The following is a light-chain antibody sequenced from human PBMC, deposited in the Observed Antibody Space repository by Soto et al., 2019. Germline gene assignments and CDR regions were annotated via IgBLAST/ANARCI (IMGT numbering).Light chain of an antibody. CDR2: EVS. V-gene: IGLV2-14*01. CDR1: SSDVGGYNY. J-gene: IGLJ1*01. Sequence: QSALTQPASVSGSPGQSITISCTGTSSDVGGYNYVSWSQQHPGKAPQLMIYEVSNRPSGVSNRCSGSKSGNTASLTISGLQAEDEADYYCSSYTSSGTYVFGTGTKLTVL. CDR3: SSYTSSGTYV.